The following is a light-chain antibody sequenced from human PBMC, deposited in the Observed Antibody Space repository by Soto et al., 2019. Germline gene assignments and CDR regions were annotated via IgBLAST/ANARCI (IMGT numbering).Light chain of an antibody. Sequence: SQLTQSPSSLSASVGDRVTITCRASQTPRTFLNWYQQKPGKAPKLLIYATSTLQSGVPSRFSGRDSGADFTLTINNLQPEDFATYYCQQPPYTFGPGTKVDIK. CDR2: ATS. CDR3: QQPPYT. J-gene: IGKJ3*01. CDR1: QTPRTF. V-gene: IGKV1-39*01.